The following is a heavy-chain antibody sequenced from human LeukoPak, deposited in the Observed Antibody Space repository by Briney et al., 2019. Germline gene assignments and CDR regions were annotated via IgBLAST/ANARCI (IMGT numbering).Heavy chain of an antibody. J-gene: IGHJ4*02. D-gene: IGHD3-3*01. V-gene: IGHV1-2*02. CDR2: INPNSGGT. Sequence: ASVKVSCKTSGGTFSSFAITWVRQAPGQGLEWMGWINPNSGGTNYAQKFQGRVTMTRDTSISTAYMELSRLRSDDTALYYCAREGYIDFWSGYHGGFDYWGQGTLVTVSS. CDR1: GGTFSSFA. CDR3: AREGYIDFWSGYHGGFDY.